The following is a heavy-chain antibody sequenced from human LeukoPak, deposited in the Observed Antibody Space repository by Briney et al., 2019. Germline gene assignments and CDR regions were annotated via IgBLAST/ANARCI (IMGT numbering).Heavy chain of an antibody. CDR1: GYTFTSYA. Sequence: ASVKVSCKASGYTFTSYAMHWVRQAPGQRLEWMGWMNPNSGNAGYAQKFQGRVTITRNTSISTAYMELSSLRSEDTAVYYCALLAAAGDYYYYMDVWGKGTTVTVSS. CDR2: MNPNSGNA. V-gene: IGHV1-8*03. J-gene: IGHJ6*03. D-gene: IGHD6-13*01. CDR3: ALLAAAGDYYYYMDV.